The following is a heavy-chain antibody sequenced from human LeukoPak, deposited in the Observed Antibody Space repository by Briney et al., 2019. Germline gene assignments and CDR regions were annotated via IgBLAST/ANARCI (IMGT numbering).Heavy chain of an antibody. CDR1: GFTFSNYA. Sequence: GGSLRLSCAASGFTFSNYAMHWVRQAPGKGLEWVAIISYDESRNYYADSVKGRFTISRDNSKNTLYLQMNSLGAEDTALYYCAKDVRGYNRPFDYWGQGTLVTVSS. CDR3: AKDVRGYNRPFDY. V-gene: IGHV3-30*04. D-gene: IGHD3-10*02. J-gene: IGHJ4*02. CDR2: ISYDESRN.